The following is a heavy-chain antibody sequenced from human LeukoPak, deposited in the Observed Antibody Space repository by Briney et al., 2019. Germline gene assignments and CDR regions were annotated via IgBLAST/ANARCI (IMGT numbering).Heavy chain of an antibody. V-gene: IGHV1-69*06. J-gene: IGHJ6*04. Sequence: GSSVKVSCKASGGTFSSYAISWVRQAPGQGLERMGGIIPIFGTANYAQKFQGRVTITADKSTSTAYMELSSLRSEDTAVYYCARPYYDILTGYYPIYYGMDVWGKGTTVTVSS. D-gene: IGHD3-9*01. CDR3: ARPYYDILTGYYPIYYGMDV. CDR1: GGTFSSYA. CDR2: IIPIFGTA.